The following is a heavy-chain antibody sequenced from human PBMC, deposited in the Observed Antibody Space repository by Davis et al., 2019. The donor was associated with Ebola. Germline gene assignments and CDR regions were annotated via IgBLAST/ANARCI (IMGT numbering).Heavy chain of an antibody. CDR2: ISAYNGNT. Sequence: AASVKVSCKASGGTFSSYAISWVRQAPGQGLEWMGWISAYNGNTNYAQKLQGRVTMTTDTSTSTAYMELRSLRSDDTAVYYCARANEVVVIATTSYYFDYWGQGTLVTVSS. J-gene: IGHJ4*02. CDR1: GGTFSSYA. V-gene: IGHV1-18*01. D-gene: IGHD2-21*01. CDR3: ARANEVVVIATTSYYFDY.